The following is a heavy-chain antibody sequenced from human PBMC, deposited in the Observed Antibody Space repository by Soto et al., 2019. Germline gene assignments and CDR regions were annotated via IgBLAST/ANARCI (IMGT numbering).Heavy chain of an antibody. J-gene: IGHJ4*02. D-gene: IGHD5-12*01. CDR1: GYTFTSYG. CDR2: ISAHNRNT. Sequence: QVQLVQSGAEVKKPGASVKVSCKASGYTFTSYGISWVRQAPGQGLEWMGWISAHNRNTSYSQEPQGKVTMTTDTSTITAYMELRSLRSDDPAVYYYACVAPPGDYWGQGPLVTVSS. V-gene: IGHV1-18*01. CDR3: ACVAPPGDY.